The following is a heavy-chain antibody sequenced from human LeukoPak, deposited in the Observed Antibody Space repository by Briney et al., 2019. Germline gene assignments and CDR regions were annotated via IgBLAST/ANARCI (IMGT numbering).Heavy chain of an antibody. V-gene: IGHV3-23*01. CDR3: AKDHDFWSGSNWFDP. CDR1: GFTFSCYA. Sequence: GGSLRLSCAASGFTFSCYAMSWVRQAPGKGLEWVSAISGSGGSTYYADSVKGRFTISRDNSKNTLYLQMNSLRAEDTAVYYCAKDHDFWSGSNWFDPWGQGTLVTVSS. D-gene: IGHD3-3*01. J-gene: IGHJ5*02. CDR2: ISGSGGST.